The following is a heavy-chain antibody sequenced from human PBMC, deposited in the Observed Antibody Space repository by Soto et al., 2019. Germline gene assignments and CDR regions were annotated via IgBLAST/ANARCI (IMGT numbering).Heavy chain of an antibody. CDR2: IYHSGST. D-gene: IGHD3-22*01. Sequence: PSETLSLTCTVSGGSISSSSYYWGWIRQPPGKGLEWIGSIYHSGSTNYNTSLKSRVTISVDTSKNQFSLKLSSVTAADTAVYYCARYNYDSSGYYYRCFDPRGQGAPVTVSS. V-gene: IGHV4-39*07. CDR1: GGSISSSSYY. J-gene: IGHJ5*02. CDR3: ARYNYDSSGYYYRCFDP.